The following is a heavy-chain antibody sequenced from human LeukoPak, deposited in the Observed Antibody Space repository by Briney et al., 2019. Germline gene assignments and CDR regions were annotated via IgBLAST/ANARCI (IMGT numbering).Heavy chain of an antibody. CDR1: GYTFTGYY. V-gene: IGHV1-2*06. CDR3: ARLKGVAVAGTYYYYGMDV. Sequence: VASVKVSCKTSGYTFTGYYVHWVRQAPGQGLEWMGRINPNSGDTNYAQKFQGRVTMTRDTSISTAYMELSSLRSEDTAVYYCARLKGVAVAGTYYYYGMDVWGQGTTVTVSS. CDR2: INPNSGDT. D-gene: IGHD6-19*01. J-gene: IGHJ6*02.